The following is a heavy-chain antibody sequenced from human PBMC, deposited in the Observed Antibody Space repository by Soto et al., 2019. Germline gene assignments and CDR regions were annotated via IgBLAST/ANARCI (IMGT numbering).Heavy chain of an antibody. V-gene: IGHV3-64D*06. CDR3: VKEPNSGSYYYYYGMDV. D-gene: IGHD1-26*01. CDR2: ISSNGGST. Sequence: PGGSLRLSCSASGFTFSSYAMHWVRQAPGKGLEYVSAISSNGGSTYYADSVKGRFTISRDNSKNTLYLQMSSLRAEDTAVYYCVKEPNSGSYYYYYGMDVWGQGTTVTVSS. CDR1: GFTFSSYA. J-gene: IGHJ6*02.